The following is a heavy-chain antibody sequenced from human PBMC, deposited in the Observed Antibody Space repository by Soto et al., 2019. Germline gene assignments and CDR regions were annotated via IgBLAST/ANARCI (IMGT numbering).Heavy chain of an antibody. CDR3: ARDPRQRRSTKPPYYYYYMDV. V-gene: IGHV4-59*01. J-gene: IGHJ6*03. Sequence: SETLSLTCTVSGGSISSYYWSWIRQPPGKGLEWIGYIYYSGSTNYNPSLKSRVTISVDTSKNQFSLKLSSVTAADTAVYYCARDPRQRRSTKPPYYYYYMDVWGKGTTVTVSS. D-gene: IGHD5-12*01. CDR1: GGSISSYY. CDR2: IYYSGST.